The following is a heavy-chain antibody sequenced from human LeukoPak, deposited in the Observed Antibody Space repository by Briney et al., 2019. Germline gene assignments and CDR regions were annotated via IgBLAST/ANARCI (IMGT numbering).Heavy chain of an antibody. Sequence: GASVKVSCKASGCTFTSCGISWVRQAPGQGLGGMGWFSAYNGNTNYAQKLQGRVTMTTDTSTSTAYLELRRLRSDDPAVYYCARGGAYYYYMDVWGKGTTVTVSS. CDR2: FSAYNGNT. CDR1: GCTFTSCG. V-gene: IGHV1-18*01. CDR3: ARGGAYYYYMDV. J-gene: IGHJ6*03. D-gene: IGHD3-16*01.